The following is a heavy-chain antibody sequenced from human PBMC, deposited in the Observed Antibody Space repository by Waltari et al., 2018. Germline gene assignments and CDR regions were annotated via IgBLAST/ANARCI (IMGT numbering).Heavy chain of an antibody. J-gene: IGHJ6*02. D-gene: IGHD4-17*01. CDR1: GFPFRTYN. CDR2: ISYDGTKT. CDR3: ARVGTVTQMYYYYGLDV. Sequence: QMQLMESGGGVVQGGRSLSLSCAAAGFPFRTYNMHWVRQAPGKGLEWVALISYDGTKTFYADSVKGRFTISRDNSKNTLYLQMNTLRDEDTAVYYCARVGTVTQMYYYYGLDVWGQGTTVSVS. V-gene: IGHV3-30-3*01.